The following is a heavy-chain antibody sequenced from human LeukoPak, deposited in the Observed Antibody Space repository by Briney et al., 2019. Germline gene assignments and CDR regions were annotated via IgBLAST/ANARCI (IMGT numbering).Heavy chain of an antibody. CDR1: GYTFTSYD. Sequence: ASVKVSCTASGYTFTSYDINWVRQATGQGLEWMGWMNPNSGNTGYAQKFQGRVTMTRNTSISTAYMELSSLRSEDTAVYYCARSENLRFLEWLSVYYYYYGMDVWGQGTTVTVSS. D-gene: IGHD3-3*01. CDR2: MNPNSGNT. CDR3: ARSENLRFLEWLSVYYYYYGMDV. V-gene: IGHV1-8*01. J-gene: IGHJ6*02.